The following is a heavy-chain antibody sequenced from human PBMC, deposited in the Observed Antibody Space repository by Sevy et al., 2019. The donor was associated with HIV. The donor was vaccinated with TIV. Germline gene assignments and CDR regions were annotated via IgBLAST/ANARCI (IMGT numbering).Heavy chain of an antibody. CDR2: IIPIFGTA. CDR3: ARAPLTGTTQCRYYYYGMDV. CDR1: GGTFSSYA. J-gene: IGHJ6*02. V-gene: IGHV1-69*13. D-gene: IGHD1-7*01. Sequence: ASVKVSCKASGGTFSSYAISWVRQAPGQGLEWMGGIIPIFGTANYAQKFQGRVTITADESTSTAYMELSSLRSEDTAVYYCARAPLTGTTQCRYYYYGMDVWGQGTTVTVSS.